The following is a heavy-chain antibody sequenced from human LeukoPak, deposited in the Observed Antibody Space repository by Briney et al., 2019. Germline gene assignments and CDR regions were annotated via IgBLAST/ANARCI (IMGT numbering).Heavy chain of an antibody. Sequence: GGSLRLSCAGSGFTFSNYAMTWVRQAPGKGLECVSALSGNGNTIYYADSVKGRFTISRDNSKNTLSLQMNSLRAEDTAVYYCAKALYGGHDYWGQGTLVTVSS. CDR1: GFTFSNYA. J-gene: IGHJ4*02. V-gene: IGHV3-23*01. CDR3: AKALYGGHDY. CDR2: LSGNGNTI. D-gene: IGHD4-23*01.